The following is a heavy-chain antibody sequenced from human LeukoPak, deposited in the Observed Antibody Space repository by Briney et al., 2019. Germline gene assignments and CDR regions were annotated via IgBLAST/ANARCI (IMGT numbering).Heavy chain of an antibody. Sequence: PSETLSLTCAVYGGSFSGYYWSWIRQPPGKGLEWIGEINHSGSTNYNPSLKSRVTISVDTSKNQISLKLSSVTAADTAVYYCARDFYYDYVWGSSRYYYGMDVWGQGTTVTVSS. J-gene: IGHJ6*02. CDR2: INHSGST. CDR1: GGSFSGYY. V-gene: IGHV4-34*01. D-gene: IGHD3-16*02. CDR3: ARDFYYDYVWGSSRYYYGMDV.